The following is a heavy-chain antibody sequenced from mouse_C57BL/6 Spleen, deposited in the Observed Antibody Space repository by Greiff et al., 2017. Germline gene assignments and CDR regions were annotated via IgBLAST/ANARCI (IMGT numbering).Heavy chain of an antibody. Sequence: EVQLQQSGAELVRPGASVKLSCTASGFNIKDYYMHWVKQRPEQGLEWIGRIDPEDGDNEYAPKFQGKATMTADTSSNTASLQLSSLTSEDTAVYYCTTPPYYDYAWFAYWGQGTLVTVSA. V-gene: IGHV14-1*01. J-gene: IGHJ3*01. CDR1: GFNIKDYY. D-gene: IGHD2-4*01. CDR3: TTPPYYDYAWFAY. CDR2: IDPEDGDN.